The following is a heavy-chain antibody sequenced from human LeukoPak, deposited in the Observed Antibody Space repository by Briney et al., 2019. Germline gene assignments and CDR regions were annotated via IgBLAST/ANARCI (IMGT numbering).Heavy chain of an antibody. Sequence: GGSLRLSCAASGFTFSSYGMHWVRQAPGKGLDWVAVISNDGSKKYYADSVKGRFTISRDNSKNTLSLQVSSLRTEDTAVYYCAKSRGGNYFDAFDIWGQGTMVTVSS. CDR1: GFTFSSYG. D-gene: IGHD1-26*01. CDR2: ISNDGSKK. J-gene: IGHJ3*02. CDR3: AKSRGGNYFDAFDI. V-gene: IGHV3-30*18.